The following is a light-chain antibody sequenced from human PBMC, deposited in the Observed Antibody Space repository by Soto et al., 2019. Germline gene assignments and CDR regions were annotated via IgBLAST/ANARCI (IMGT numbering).Light chain of an antibody. V-gene: IGKV3-15*01. CDR1: QSVSSN. J-gene: IGKJ1*01. CDR2: GAS. CDR3: QQYENLPPWT. Sequence: EIVMTQSPATLSVSPGERATLSCMASQSVSSNLAWYLQKPGQPPRLLIYGASTRATGIPARFSGSGSGTELTLSINGLQSEDFAVYFCQQYENLPPWTFGQGTKVEIK.